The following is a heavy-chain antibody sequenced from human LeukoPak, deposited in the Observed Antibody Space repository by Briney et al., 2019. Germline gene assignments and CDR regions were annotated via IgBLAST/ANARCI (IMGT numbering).Heavy chain of an antibody. CDR2: IYPGDSET. D-gene: IGHD6-6*01. J-gene: IGHJ3*02. CDR1: GYSFTSYW. V-gene: IGHV5-51*01. Sequence: GESLKISCKTSGYSFTSYWIGWVRQMPGKGLEWMAIIYPGDSETRYSPSFQGQVTISADKSISTAYLQWSSLKASDTAMYYCARVLAARPNGAFDIWGQGTMVTVSS. CDR3: ARVLAARPNGAFDI.